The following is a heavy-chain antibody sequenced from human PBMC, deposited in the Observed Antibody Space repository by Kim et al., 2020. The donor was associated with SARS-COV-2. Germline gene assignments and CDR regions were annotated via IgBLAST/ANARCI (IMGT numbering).Heavy chain of an antibody. J-gene: IGHJ6*02. D-gene: IGHD3-10*01. CDR1: GFMLDDYA. V-gene: IGHV3-9*01. CDR3: AKDTNPYYYGSGSLAGYYYGMDV. Sequence: SLRLSCAASGFMLDDYAMHWVRQVPGKGLEWVSGISWNSGSIGYADSVKGRFTISRDNAKNSLYLQMNSLRAEDTALYYCAKDTNPYYYGSGSLAGYYYGMDVWGQGTTVTVSS. CDR2: ISWNSGSI.